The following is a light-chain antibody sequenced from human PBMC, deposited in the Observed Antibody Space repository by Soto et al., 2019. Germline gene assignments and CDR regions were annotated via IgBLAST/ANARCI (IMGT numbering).Light chain of an antibody. CDR1: QSISSW. V-gene: IGKV1-5*01. J-gene: IGKJ2*01. CDR3: QQYHSFPYT. Sequence: DIQMTQSPFTLSASVGDRVTITCRASQSISSWLAWYQQKPGNAPKLLIWDASNFESGVPSRFSGSESGTEFTLTISSLQPDDFATYYCQQYHSFPYTFGQGTKVEIK. CDR2: DAS.